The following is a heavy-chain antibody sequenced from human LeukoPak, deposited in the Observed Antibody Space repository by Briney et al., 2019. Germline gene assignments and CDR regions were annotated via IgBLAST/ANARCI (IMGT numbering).Heavy chain of an antibody. CDR1: GFTFSSYA. CDR3: ARDLTHDAFDI. Sequence: SGGSLRLSCAASGFTFSSYAMSWVRQAPGKGLEWVSAISGSGGSTYYADSVKGRFTISRDNAKNSLYLQMNSLRAEDTAVYHCARDLTHDAFDIWGQGTMVTVSS. D-gene: IGHD1-14*01. V-gene: IGHV3-23*01. J-gene: IGHJ3*02. CDR2: ISGSGGST.